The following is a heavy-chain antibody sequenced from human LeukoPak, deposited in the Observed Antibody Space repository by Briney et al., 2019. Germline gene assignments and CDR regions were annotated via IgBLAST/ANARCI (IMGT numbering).Heavy chain of an antibody. V-gene: IGHV4-4*07. CDR1: GGSISGYY. CDR3: ARLITGTTTAFDI. D-gene: IGHD1-7*01. Sequence: SETLSLTCSVSGGSISGYYWTWIRQPAGKGLEWIGRVYTSGSTHYNPSLKTRLTMSVDTSKNQFSLKLSSVTAADTAVYYCARLITGTTTAFDIWGQGPMVTVSS. J-gene: IGHJ3*02. CDR2: VYTSGST.